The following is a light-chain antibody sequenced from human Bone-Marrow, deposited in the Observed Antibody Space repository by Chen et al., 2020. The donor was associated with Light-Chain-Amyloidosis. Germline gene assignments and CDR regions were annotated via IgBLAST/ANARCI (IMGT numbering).Light chain of an antibody. J-gene: IGLJ3*02. Sequence: QSALTHPASGSGSPGQSTTITCTGTSSDVGGYNFVSWYQQHPGKAPKLMIYDVSNRPSGVSNRFSGSKSGNTASLTISGLQAEDEADYYCSSYTSSSTLEFGGGTKLTVL. CDR1: SSDVGGYNF. CDR2: DVS. CDR3: SSYTSSSTLE. V-gene: IGLV2-14*01.